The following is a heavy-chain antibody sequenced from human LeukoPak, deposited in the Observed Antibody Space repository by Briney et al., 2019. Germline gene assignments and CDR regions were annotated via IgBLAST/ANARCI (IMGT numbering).Heavy chain of an antibody. D-gene: IGHD3-22*01. J-gene: IGHJ4*02. CDR2: INPNSGGT. CDR3: ARDYYYDSSGYNY. CDR1: GYTFTNYY. V-gene: IGHV1-2*02. Sequence: ASVKVSCKASGYTFTNYYMHWVRQAPGQGLEWMGWINPNSGGTNCAQKFQGRVTMTRDTSISTAYMELSRLRSDDTAVYYCARDYYYDSSGYNYWGQGTLVTVSS.